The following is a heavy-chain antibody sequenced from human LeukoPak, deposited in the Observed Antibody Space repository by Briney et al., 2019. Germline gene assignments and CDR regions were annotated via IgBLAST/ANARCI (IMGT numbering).Heavy chain of an antibody. CDR2: IYSSGST. D-gene: IGHD3-22*01. CDR1: GGSISSYF. Sequence: PSETLSLTCTVSGGSISSYFWSWIRQPPGKGLEWIGYIYSSGSTNYNPSLKSRVTISVDTSKNQFSLKLSSVTAADTAVYYCANLRRYDSSGYYSDYWGQGTLVTVSP. CDR3: ANLRRYDSSGYYSDY. V-gene: IGHV4-59*08. J-gene: IGHJ4*02.